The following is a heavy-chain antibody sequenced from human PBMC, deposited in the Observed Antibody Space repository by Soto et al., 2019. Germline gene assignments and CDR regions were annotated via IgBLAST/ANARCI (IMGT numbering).Heavy chain of an antibody. CDR2: IDPSDSYT. CDR3: ARIGHYDFCSSYYKGYYYYGMDV. V-gene: IGHV5-10-1*01. D-gene: IGHD3-3*01. J-gene: IGHJ6*02. CDR1: GDSFTSYW. Sequence: GESLKISCNGSGDSFTSYWISWVRQMPGKGLEWMGRIDPSDSYTNYSPSFQGHVTISADKSISTAYLQWSSLKASDTAMYYCARIGHYDFCSSYYKGYYYYGMDVWGQGTTVTVSS.